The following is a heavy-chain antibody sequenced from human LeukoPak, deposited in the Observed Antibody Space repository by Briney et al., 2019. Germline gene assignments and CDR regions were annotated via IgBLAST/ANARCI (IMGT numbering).Heavy chain of an antibody. CDR2: FDPEDGET. V-gene: IGHV1-24*01. D-gene: IGHD3-22*01. CDR3: ATGHDSSALITP. CDR1: GYTLTELS. Sequence: ASVKVSCKVSGYTLTELSMHWVRQAPGKGLEWMGGFDPEDGETIYAQKFQGRVTMTEDTSTDTAYMELSSLRSEDTAVYYCATGHDSSALITPWGQGTLVTVSS. J-gene: IGHJ5*02.